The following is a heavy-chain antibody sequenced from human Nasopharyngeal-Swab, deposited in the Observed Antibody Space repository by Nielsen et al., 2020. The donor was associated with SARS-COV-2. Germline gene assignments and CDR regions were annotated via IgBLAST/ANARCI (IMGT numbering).Heavy chain of an antibody. CDR2: IWYDGSNK. Sequence: GESLKISCAASGFTFSSYGMHWVRQAPGKGLEWVTVIWYDGSNKYYADSVKGRFTISRDNAKNSLYLQMNSLRAEDTAVYYCARPSITMVRGVIIDYWGQGTLVTVSS. V-gene: IGHV3-33*01. CDR3: ARPSITMVRGVIIDY. CDR1: GFTFSSYG. D-gene: IGHD3-10*01. J-gene: IGHJ4*02.